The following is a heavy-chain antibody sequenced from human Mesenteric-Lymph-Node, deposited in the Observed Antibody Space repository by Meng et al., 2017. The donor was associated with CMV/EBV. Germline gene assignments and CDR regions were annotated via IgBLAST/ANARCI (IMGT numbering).Heavy chain of an antibody. CDR2: IYSGGTT. D-gene: IGHD2-2*02. CDR1: GFTVSSDY. V-gene: IGHV3-53*01. J-gene: IGHJ4*02. CDR3: ARGCSDKRCYMDF. Sequence: GGSLRLSCAASGFTVSSDYMSWVRQAPGKGLEWVSIIYSGGTTYYGDSVKGRFTISRDNSMNTLYLQMNSLRAEDTAVYYCARGCSDKRCYMDFWGQGTLVTVSS.